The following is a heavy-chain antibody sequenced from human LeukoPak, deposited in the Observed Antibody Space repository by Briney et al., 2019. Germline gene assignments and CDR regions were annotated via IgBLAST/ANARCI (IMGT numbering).Heavy chain of an antibody. CDR2: IYYSGST. CDR3: ASCALSGSYSFDY. Sequence: SQTLSLTCTVSGGSISSGGYYWSWIRQHPGKGLEWIGYIYYSGSTYYNPSLKSRVTISVDTSKNQFSLKLSSVTAADTAVYYCASCALSGSYSFDYRGQGTLVTVFS. V-gene: IGHV4-31*03. CDR1: GGSISSGGYY. J-gene: IGHJ4*02. D-gene: IGHD1-26*01.